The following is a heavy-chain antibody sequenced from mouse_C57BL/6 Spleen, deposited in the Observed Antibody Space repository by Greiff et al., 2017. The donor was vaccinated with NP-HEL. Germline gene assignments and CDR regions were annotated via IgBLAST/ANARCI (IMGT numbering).Heavy chain of an antibody. CDR3: ARSPIHGGFDY. Sequence: QVHVKQPGAELVRPGSSVKLSCKASGYTFTSYWMDWVKQRPGQGLEWIGNIYPSDSETHYNQKFKDKATLTVDKSSSTAYMQLSSLTSEDSAVYYCARSPIHGGFDYWGQGTTLTVSS. V-gene: IGHV1-61*01. CDR1: GYTFTSYW. CDR2: IYPSDSET. J-gene: IGHJ2*01.